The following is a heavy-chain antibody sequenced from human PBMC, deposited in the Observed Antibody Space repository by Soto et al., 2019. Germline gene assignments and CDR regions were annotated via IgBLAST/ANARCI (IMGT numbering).Heavy chain of an antibody. D-gene: IGHD3-10*01. J-gene: IGHJ4*02. CDR2: IYYSGST. CDR1: GGSISSYY. Sequence: SETLSLTCTVSGGSISSYYWSWIRQPPGKGLEWVGYIYYSGSTNYNPSLKSRVTISVDTSKNQFSLKLSSVTAADTAVYYCARAPHSGSYYFDYWGQGTLVTVSS. V-gene: IGHV4-59*01. CDR3: ARAPHSGSYYFDY.